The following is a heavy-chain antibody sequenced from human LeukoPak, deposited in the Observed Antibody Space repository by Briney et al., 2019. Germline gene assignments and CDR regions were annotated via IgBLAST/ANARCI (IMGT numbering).Heavy chain of an antibody. D-gene: IGHD3-22*01. CDR3: ATGGSGHMSYDRPDY. V-gene: IGHV3-23*01. CDR1: GFTFTSYA. Sequence: GGSLRLSCAASGFTFTSYAMSWVRQAPGRGLDWVSGVRGRCGSTYYAHSVKGRFTISRDNSKNTLYLQMNSLRAEDTAVYYCATGGSGHMSYDRPDYWGQGTLVTVSS. J-gene: IGHJ4*02. CDR2: VRGRCGST.